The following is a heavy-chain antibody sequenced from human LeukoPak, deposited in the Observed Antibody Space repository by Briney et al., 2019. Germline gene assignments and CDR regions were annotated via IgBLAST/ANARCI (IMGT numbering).Heavy chain of an antibody. CDR1: GFTFSSYW. D-gene: IGHD1-26*01. J-gene: IGHJ3*02. CDR2: IKQDGGEK. Sequence: PGGFLRLSCAASGFTFSSYWMSWVRQAPGKGLEWVANIKQDGGEKYYVDSVKGRFTISRDNAKNSLYLQMNSLRAEDTAVYYCARVGGVEWELLRNDAFDIWGQGTMVTVSS. CDR3: ARVGGVEWELLRNDAFDI. V-gene: IGHV3-7*01.